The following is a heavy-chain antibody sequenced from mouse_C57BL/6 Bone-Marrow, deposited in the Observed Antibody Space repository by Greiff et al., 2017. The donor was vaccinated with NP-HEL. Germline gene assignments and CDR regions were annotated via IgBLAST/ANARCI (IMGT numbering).Heavy chain of an antibody. J-gene: IGHJ4*01. CDR1: GFTFSDYG. CDR3: ARPGLYDGYLYAMVY. V-gene: IGHV5-17*01. D-gene: IGHD2-3*01. Sequence: EVQLVESGGGLVKPGGSLKLSCAASGFTFSDYGMHWVRQAPEKGLEWVAYISSGSSTIYYADTVQGRFTISRDNAKNTLFLQMTSLRSEDTAMYYCARPGLYDGYLYAMVYWGQGTSVTVSS. CDR2: ISSGSSTI.